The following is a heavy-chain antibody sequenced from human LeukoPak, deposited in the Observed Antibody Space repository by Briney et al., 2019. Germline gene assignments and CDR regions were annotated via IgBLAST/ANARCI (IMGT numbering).Heavy chain of an antibody. CDR1: GGSISSSNW. CDR2: IYHSGST. V-gene: IGHV4-4*02. CDR3: ARDRGSGSAFDI. Sequence: TSETLSLTCAVSGGSISSSNWWSWVRQPPGKGLEWIGEIYHSGSTNYNPSLKSRVTISVDKSKNQFSLKLSSVTAADTAVYYCARDRGSGSAFDIWGQGTMVTVSS. D-gene: IGHD3-10*01. J-gene: IGHJ3*02.